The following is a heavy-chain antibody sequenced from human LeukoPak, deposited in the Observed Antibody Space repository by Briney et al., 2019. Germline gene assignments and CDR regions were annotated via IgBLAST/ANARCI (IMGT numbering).Heavy chain of an antibody. J-gene: IGHJ4*02. Sequence: GGSLRLSCAASGFTVSSNYMSWVRQGPGKGLECVSVISNDGDTYYADSVKGRFTISRDNSKNTLYLQMNSLRAEDTAVYYCARADIVVVTGFDYWGQGTLVTVSS. V-gene: IGHV3-53*01. CDR1: GFTVSSNY. D-gene: IGHD2-21*02. CDR3: ARADIVVVTGFDY. CDR2: ISNDGDT.